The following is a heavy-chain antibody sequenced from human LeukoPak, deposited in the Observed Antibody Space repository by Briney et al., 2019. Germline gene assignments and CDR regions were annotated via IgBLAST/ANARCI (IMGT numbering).Heavy chain of an antibody. V-gene: IGHV1-2*04. J-gene: IGHJ5*02. CDR2: INPNSGGT. CDR1: EYTFTGYY. CDR3: ARDQEGKRNWFDP. Sequence: ASVKVSCKASEYTFTGYYMHWVRQAPGQGLEWMGWINPNSGGTNYAQKFQGWVTMTRDTSISTAYMELSRLRSDDTAVYYCARDQEGKRNWFDPWGQGTLVTVSS.